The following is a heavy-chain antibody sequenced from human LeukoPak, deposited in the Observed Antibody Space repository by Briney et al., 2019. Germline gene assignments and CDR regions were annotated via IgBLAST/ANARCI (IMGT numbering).Heavy chain of an antibody. CDR2: IYHSGST. CDR1: GYSISSGYY. Sequence: PSETLSLTCTVSGYSISSGYYWGWIRQPPGKGLEWIGSIYHSGSTYYNPSLKSRVTISVDTSKNRFSLKLSSVTAADTAVYYCARDWGPSYDFWSGYSLPEGWFDPWGQGTLVTVSS. CDR3: ARDWGPSYDFWSGYSLPEGWFDP. V-gene: IGHV4-38-2*02. J-gene: IGHJ5*02. D-gene: IGHD3-3*01.